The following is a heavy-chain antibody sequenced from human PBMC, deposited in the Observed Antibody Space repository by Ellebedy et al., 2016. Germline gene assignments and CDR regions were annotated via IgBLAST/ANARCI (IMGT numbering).Heavy chain of an antibody. D-gene: IGHD2-8*01. Sequence: ASVTVSCXASGYTFTSYDINWVRQATGQGLEWMGWMNPNSGNTGYAQKFQGRVTMTRNTSISTAYMELGSLRSEDTAVYYCAREFCTNGVCYATHDYWGQGTLVTVSS. J-gene: IGHJ4*02. CDR1: GYTFTSYD. CDR3: AREFCTNGVCYATHDY. CDR2: MNPNSGNT. V-gene: IGHV1-8*01.